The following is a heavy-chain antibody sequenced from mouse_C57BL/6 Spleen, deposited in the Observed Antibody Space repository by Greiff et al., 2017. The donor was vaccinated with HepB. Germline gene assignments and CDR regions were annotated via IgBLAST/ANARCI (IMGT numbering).Heavy chain of an antibody. CDR2: IYPGDGDT. CDR1: GYAFSSSW. CDR3: AREDYYGSSYGFAY. V-gene: IGHV1-82*01. D-gene: IGHD1-1*01. Sequence: QVQLQQSGPELVKPGASVKISCKASGYAFSSSWMNWVKQRPGKGLEWIGRIYPGDGDTNYNGKFKAKATLTADKSSSTAYMQLSSLTSEDSAVYFCAREDYYGSSYGFAYWGQGTLVTVSA. J-gene: IGHJ3*01.